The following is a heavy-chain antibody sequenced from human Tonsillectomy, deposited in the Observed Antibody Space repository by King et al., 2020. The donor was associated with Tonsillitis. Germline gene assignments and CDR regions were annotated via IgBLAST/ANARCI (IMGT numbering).Heavy chain of an antibody. J-gene: IGHJ4*02. D-gene: IGHD5-24*01. CDR3: AKYNYGDPLNL. CDR2: IYPADSDT. CDR1: GYSFSSFW. Sequence: VQLVESGAEVKKPGESLKISCKGFGYSFSSFWIAWVRQMPGKGLEYMGIIYPADSDTRYSPSFQGQVTISADESINTAYLQWTSLKTSDTAMYYCAKYNYGDPLNLWGQGTLVTVSS. V-gene: IGHV5-51*01.